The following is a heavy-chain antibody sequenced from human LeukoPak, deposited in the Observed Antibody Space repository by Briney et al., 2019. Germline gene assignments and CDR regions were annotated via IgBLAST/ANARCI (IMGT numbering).Heavy chain of an antibody. Sequence: ASVKVSGKVSGYTLSELSMHWVRQAPGKGLEGVGGFDPEDGETIYAQKFQGRVTMTEDTSTDTAYMELSSLRSEDTAVYYCATELPHRYNWFDPRGQGTLVTVSS. J-gene: IGHJ5*02. CDR1: GYTLSELS. D-gene: IGHD1-26*01. V-gene: IGHV1-24*01. CDR3: ATELPHRYNWFDP. CDR2: FDPEDGET.